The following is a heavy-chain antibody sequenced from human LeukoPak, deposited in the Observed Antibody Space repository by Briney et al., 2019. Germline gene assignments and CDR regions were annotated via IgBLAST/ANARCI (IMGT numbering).Heavy chain of an antibody. CDR1: GYSISSGF. CDR3: ARDGYHDVLTDY. Sequence: ETLSLTCTVSGYSISSGFYWGWIRQPPGKGLEWVSSITSSGAGKYYADSVKGRFTISRDNSKKTLYLQMNSLRAEDTAVYYCARDGYHDVLTDYWGQGTLVTVSS. V-gene: IGHV3-23*01. CDR2: ITSSGAGK. D-gene: IGHD3-9*01. J-gene: IGHJ4*02.